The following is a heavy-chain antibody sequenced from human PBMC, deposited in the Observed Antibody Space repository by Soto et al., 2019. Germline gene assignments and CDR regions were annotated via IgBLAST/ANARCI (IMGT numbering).Heavy chain of an antibody. CDR3: ARLGYSGYAYFDY. J-gene: IGHJ4*02. CDR2: ISYDGSNK. V-gene: IGHV3-30*03. D-gene: IGHD5-12*01. CDR1: GFTFSSYG. Sequence: GGSLRLSCAASGFTFSSYGMHWVRQAPGKGLEWVAVISYDGSNKYYADSVKGRFTISRDNSKNTLYLQMNSLRAEDTAVYYCARLGYSGYAYFDYWGQGTLVTVSS.